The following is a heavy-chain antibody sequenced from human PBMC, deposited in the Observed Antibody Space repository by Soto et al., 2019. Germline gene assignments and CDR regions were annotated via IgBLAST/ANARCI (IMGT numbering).Heavy chain of an antibody. CDR1: GFTFSDYY. J-gene: IGHJ6*03. CDR2: ISSSGSTI. Sequence: GGSLRLSCAASGFTFSDYYMSWIRQAPGKGLEWVSYISSSGSTIYYADSVKGRFTISRDNAKNSLYLQMNSLRAEDTAVYYCARGVYDYGDYALRGYYYYMDVWGKGTTVTVSS. V-gene: IGHV3-11*01. CDR3: ARGVYDYGDYALRGYYYYMDV. D-gene: IGHD4-17*01.